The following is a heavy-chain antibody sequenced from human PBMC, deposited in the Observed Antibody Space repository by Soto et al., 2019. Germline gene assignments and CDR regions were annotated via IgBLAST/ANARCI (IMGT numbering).Heavy chain of an antibody. Sequence: QVQLVESGGGLVRPGGSLRLSCAASGFIFSDYYMTWIRQAPGKGLEWISYISGGSTYTNYADSVKGRFTISRDNTKNLLYLKTSGLEAEDPANYYWWTRTTVTTPYYFDYWGQGTLVTVSS. V-gene: IGHV3-11*05. CDR3: WTRTTVTTPYYFDY. D-gene: IGHD1-1*01. CDR2: ISGGSTYT. CDR1: GFIFSDYY. J-gene: IGHJ4*02.